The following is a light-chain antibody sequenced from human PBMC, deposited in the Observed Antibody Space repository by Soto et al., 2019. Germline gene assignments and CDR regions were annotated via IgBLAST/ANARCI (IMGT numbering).Light chain of an antibody. Sequence: SYELTQPPSVSVAPGQTARITCGGNNIGGKSVHWYQQKPGQAPVLVVYDDTNRPSDIPERFSGSNSGNTATLTLSTARAGDEADYFCQVWDSYTVIFGGGTNVTVL. J-gene: IGLJ2*01. CDR1: NIGGKS. CDR2: DDT. CDR3: QVWDSYTVI. V-gene: IGLV3-21*02.